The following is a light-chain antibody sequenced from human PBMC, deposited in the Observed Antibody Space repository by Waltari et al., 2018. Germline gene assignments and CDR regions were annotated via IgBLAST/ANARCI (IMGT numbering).Light chain of an antibody. J-gene: IGLJ1*01. Sequence: QSVLTQPPSVSGAPGQRVTISCSGGSSNIGGGYDVHWYQQLPARAPKPLFYGNNNRPSGVPDRFSCSKSGTSASLAITGLQAEDEADYYCQSYDYSLSEVFGTGTKLTVL. CDR3: QSYDYSLSEV. V-gene: IGLV1-40*01. CDR1: SSNIGGGYD. CDR2: GNN.